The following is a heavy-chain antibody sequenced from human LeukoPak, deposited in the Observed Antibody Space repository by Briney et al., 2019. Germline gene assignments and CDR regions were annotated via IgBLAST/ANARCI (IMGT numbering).Heavy chain of an antibody. J-gene: IGHJ3*02. Sequence: SETLSLTCTVSGGSISSYYWSWIRQPPGKGLEWIGYIYYSGSTNYNPSLKSRVTISVDTSKNQFSLKLSSVTAADTAVYYCGRVLRITIFGVVTLDAFDIWGQGTMVTVSS. V-gene: IGHV4-59*12. CDR3: GRVLRITIFGVVTLDAFDI. D-gene: IGHD3-3*01. CDR1: GGSISSYY. CDR2: IYYSGST.